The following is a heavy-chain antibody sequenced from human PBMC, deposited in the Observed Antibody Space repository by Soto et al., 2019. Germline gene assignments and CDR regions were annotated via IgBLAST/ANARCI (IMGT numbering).Heavy chain of an antibody. CDR2: ISSSSSYI. CDR3: AREGEYSSSWPRVWFDP. Sequence: GGSLRLSCAASGFTFSSYSMNWVRQAPGKXLEWVSSISSSSSYIYYADSVKGRFTISRDNAKNSLYLQMNSLRAEDTAVYYCAREGEYSSSWPRVWFDPWGQGTLVTVSS. CDR1: GFTFSSYS. J-gene: IGHJ5*02. D-gene: IGHD6-13*01. V-gene: IGHV3-21*01.